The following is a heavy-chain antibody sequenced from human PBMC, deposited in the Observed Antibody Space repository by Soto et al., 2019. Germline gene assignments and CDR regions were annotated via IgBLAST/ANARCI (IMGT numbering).Heavy chain of an antibody. CDR3: ARSSGDYRPFDF. Sequence: EVQLVESGGGLVQPGGSLRLSCGASGFTFIDYEMIWVRQAPGKGLEWVSHINKRSTATYYADSVKGRFTISRDNARSSLYMQMNSLRPEDTAIYYCARSSGDYRPFDFWGQGILVSVSS. V-gene: IGHV3-48*03. D-gene: IGHD3-22*01. CDR1: GFTFIDYE. CDR2: INKRSTAT. J-gene: IGHJ4*02.